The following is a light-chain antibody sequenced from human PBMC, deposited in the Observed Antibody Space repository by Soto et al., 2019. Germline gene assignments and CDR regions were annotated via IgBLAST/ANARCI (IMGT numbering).Light chain of an antibody. J-gene: IGLJ1*01. CDR2: DVS. CDR1: SSDVDDYNS. Sequence: QSALTQPRSVSGSPGQSVTVSCIGTSSDVDDYNSVSWYQQHPGKAPKLMIYDVSKRPSGVPDRFSGSKSGNTASLTISGLQAEDEADYYCCSYVGSYSYVFGIGTKVTVL. V-gene: IGLV2-11*01. CDR3: CSYVGSYSYV.